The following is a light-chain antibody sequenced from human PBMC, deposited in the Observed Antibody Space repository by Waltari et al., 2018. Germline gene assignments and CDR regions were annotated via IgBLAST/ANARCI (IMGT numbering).Light chain of an antibody. CDR1: QSVISY. J-gene: IGKJ5*01. Sequence: EIVLTQSPATLSLSPGERATLSCWASQSVISYLAWYQQKPGQAPRLLIYDASNRATGIPARFSGSGSGTDFTLTISSLEPEDFAVYYCQQRSNWPRSITFGQGTRLEIK. CDR3: QQRSNWPRSIT. V-gene: IGKV3-11*01. CDR2: DAS.